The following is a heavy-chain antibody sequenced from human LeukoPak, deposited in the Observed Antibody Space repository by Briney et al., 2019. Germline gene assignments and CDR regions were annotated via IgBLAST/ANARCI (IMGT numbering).Heavy chain of an antibody. CDR3: AREDYGEYYFDY. CDR2: ITGSGGSS. CDR1: GFTFSTYA. J-gene: IGHJ4*02. V-gene: IGHV3-23*01. D-gene: IGHD4-17*01. Sequence: GGSLRLSCAASGFTFSTYAMRWVRQAPGKGLEWVSSITGSGGSSHHADSVKGRFTISRDNSKNTLYLQMNSLRPEDTAVYYCAREDYGEYYFDYWGQGTLVTVSS.